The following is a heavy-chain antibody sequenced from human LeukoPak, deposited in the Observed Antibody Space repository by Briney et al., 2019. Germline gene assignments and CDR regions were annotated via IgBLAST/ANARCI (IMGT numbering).Heavy chain of an antibody. V-gene: IGHV3-30-3*01. CDR3: AREGGRTVFYFDY. CDR2: LSHDGANE. D-gene: IGHD1/OR15-1a*01. Sequence: PGGSLRLSCAASGFTFSSYTIHWVRQAPGKGLEWVALLSHDGANEYYADSVKGRFTISRDTSKNTLSLQMNSLRAEDTAVYYCAREGGRTVFYFDYWGQGTLVTVSS. CDR1: GFTFSSYT. J-gene: IGHJ4*02.